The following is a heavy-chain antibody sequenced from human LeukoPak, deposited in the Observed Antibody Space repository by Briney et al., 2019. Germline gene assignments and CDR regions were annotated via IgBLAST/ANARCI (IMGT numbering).Heavy chain of an antibody. J-gene: IGHJ6*02. Sequence: GGSLRLSCAASGFTFSSYAMHWVRQAPGKGLEWVAVISYDGSNKYYADSVKGRFTISRDNSKNTLYPQMNSLRAEDTAVYYCSYYYGMDVWGQGTTVTVSS. V-gene: IGHV3-30-3*01. CDR2: ISYDGSNK. CDR1: GFTFSSYA. CDR3: SYYYGMDV.